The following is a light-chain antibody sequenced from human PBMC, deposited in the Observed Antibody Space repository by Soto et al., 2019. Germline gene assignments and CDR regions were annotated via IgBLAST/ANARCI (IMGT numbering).Light chain of an antibody. Sequence: QSALTQPPSASGSPGQSVTISCTGISSDVGGYDYVSWYQQHPGKAPKLLIYEVTKRPSGVPDRFSGSKSGNTASLTVSGLQAEDEADYYCSSYAGSNIFFGTGTKVTVL. J-gene: IGLJ1*01. CDR3: SSYAGSNIF. CDR2: EVT. V-gene: IGLV2-8*01. CDR1: SSDVGGYDY.